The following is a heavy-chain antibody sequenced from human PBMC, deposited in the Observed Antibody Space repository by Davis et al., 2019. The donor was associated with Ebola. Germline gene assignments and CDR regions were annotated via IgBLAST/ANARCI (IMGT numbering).Heavy chain of an antibody. Sequence: GESLKISCAASGFTFSTYWMSWVRQAPGKGLEWVANIYQDGSEKYYVDSVKGRFTISRDNAKNSLYLQMNSLRTGDTALYYCVKGEGPTVMGTYFFDDWGQGILVFVSS. CDR3: VKGEGPTVMGTYFFDD. D-gene: IGHD4-11*01. CDR2: IYQDGSEK. CDR1: GFTFSTYW. J-gene: IGHJ4*02. V-gene: IGHV3-7*03.